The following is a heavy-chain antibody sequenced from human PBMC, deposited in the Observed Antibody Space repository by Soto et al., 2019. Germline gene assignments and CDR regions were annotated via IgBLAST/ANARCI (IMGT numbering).Heavy chain of an antibody. D-gene: IGHD1-26*01. Sequence: QVQLVQSGAEVKKPGASVKVSCKASGYTFTSYDINWVRQATGQGLEWMGWMNPTSGNTGYAQKFQGRVTMTRNTSISTAYMELSSLRSEDTAVYYCARGLWDYYYYYLDVWGKGTTVTVSS. CDR2: MNPTSGNT. CDR1: GYTFTSYD. V-gene: IGHV1-8*01. J-gene: IGHJ6*03. CDR3: ARGLWDYYYYYLDV.